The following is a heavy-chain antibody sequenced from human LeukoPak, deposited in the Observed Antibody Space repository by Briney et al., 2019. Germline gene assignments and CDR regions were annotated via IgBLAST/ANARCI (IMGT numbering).Heavy chain of an antibody. D-gene: IGHD3-22*01. J-gene: IGHJ4*02. Sequence: SETLSFTCTVSGGSIGSYYWSWLRQPPGKGLEWIGFIYYSGSTNYTPSLKSRVTISVDTSKNQSSLKLSSVTAADTAVYYCARGGSVYYYDSSGYSYYFDYWGQATLVTVPS. CDR2: IYYSGST. V-gene: IGHV4-59*01. CDR3: ARGGSVYYYDSSGYSYYFDY. CDR1: GGSIGSYY.